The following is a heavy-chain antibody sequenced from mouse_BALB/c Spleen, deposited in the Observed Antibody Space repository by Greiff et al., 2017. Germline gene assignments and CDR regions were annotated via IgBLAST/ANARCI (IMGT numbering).Heavy chain of an antibody. CDR3: TREGYGQRGFDY. J-gene: IGHJ2*01. D-gene: IGHD1-2*01. CDR1: GYTFTSYW. Sequence: QVQLKQPGAELVKPGASVKMSCKASGYTFTSYWMHWVKQRPGQGLEWIGVIDPSDSYTSYNQKFKGKATLTVDTSSSTAYMQLSSLTSEDSAVYYCTREGYGQRGFDYWGQGTTLTVSS. CDR2: IDPSDSYT. V-gene: IGHV1S127*01.